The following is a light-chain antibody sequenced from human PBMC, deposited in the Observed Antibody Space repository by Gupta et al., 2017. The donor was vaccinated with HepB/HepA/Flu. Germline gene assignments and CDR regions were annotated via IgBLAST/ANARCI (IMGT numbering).Light chain of an antibody. CDR3: QQLSNWPPIT. J-gene: IGKJ5*01. V-gene: IGKV3-11*01. Sequence: EIVLTQSPATLSLSPGERATLSCRASQSVSSYLAWYQQKPGQAPRLLIYDASNSDTGITARFSGSGSGTDFTLTISSREPEDFAVYYCQQLSNWPPITFGQGTRLEIK. CDR1: QSVSSY. CDR2: DAS.